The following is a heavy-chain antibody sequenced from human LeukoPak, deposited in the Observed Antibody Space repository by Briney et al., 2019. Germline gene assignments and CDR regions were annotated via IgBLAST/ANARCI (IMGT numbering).Heavy chain of an antibody. CDR3: ARERGLSGYCSSTSCYLDY. CDR2: IIPIFGTA. CDR1: GGTFSSYA. V-gene: IGHV1-69*01. J-gene: IGHJ4*02. Sequence: ASVKVSCKASGGTFSSYAISWVRQAPGQGLEWMGGIIPIFGTANYAQKFQGRVTITADESTSTAYMELSSLRSEDTAVCYCARERGLSGYCSSTSCYLDYWGQGTLVTVSS. D-gene: IGHD2-2*01.